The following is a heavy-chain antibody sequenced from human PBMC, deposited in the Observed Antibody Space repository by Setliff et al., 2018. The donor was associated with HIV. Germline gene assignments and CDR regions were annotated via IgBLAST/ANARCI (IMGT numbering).Heavy chain of an antibody. J-gene: IGHJ6*03. V-gene: IGHV3-30*02. CDR3: AKQGSGYDYYYMDV. D-gene: IGHD3-22*01. CDR2: INYDESYE. Sequence: GGSLRLSCAASGFTFSAHGMHWVRQAPGKGLEWVAFINYDESYEYYADSVKGRVTISRDNSKNTLYLQMNSLRAEDTAVYYCAKQGSGYDYYYMDVWGKGTTVTVSS. CDR1: GFTFSAHG.